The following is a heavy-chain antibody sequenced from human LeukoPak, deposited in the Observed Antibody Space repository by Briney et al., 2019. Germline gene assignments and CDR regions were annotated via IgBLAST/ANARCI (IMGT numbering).Heavy chain of an antibody. V-gene: IGHV4-39*07. D-gene: IGHD2-21*02. CDR1: GGSISSSSYY. J-gene: IGHJ5*02. CDR2: IYYSGST. CDR3: ARDRPVVVTAIHWFDP. Sequence: SETLSLTCTVSGGSISSSSYYWGWIRQPPGKGLEWIGSIYYSGSTYYNPSLKSRVTISVDTSKNQFSLKLSSVTAADTAVYYCARDRPVVVTAIHWFDPWGQGTLVTVSS.